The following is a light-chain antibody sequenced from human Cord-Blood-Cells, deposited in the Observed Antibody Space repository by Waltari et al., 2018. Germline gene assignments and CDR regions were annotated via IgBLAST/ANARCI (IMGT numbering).Light chain of an antibody. Sequence: QSALTQPASVSGSPGLSITISCTGTSSDVGCYYYVSWYQHHPGKASKLMIYEVSNRPSGVSNRFSGSKSGNTASLTISGLQAEDEADYYCSSYTSSSTVFGGGTKLTVL. J-gene: IGLJ3*02. CDR1: SSDVGCYYY. CDR3: SSYTSSSTV. V-gene: IGLV2-14*01. CDR2: EVS.